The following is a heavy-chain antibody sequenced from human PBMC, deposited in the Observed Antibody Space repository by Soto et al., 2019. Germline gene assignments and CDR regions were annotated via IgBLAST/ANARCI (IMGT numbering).Heavy chain of an antibody. CDR3: AKFVGAPLYAFDI. Sequence: GGSLRLSCAASGFTFSDYYMSWIRQAPGKGLEWVSYISSSSSYTNYADSVKGRFTISRDNAKNSLYLQMNSLRAEDTAVYYCAKFVGAPLYAFDIWGQGTMVTVSS. CDR2: ISSSSSYT. D-gene: IGHD1-26*01. V-gene: IGHV3-11*06. J-gene: IGHJ3*02. CDR1: GFTFSDYY.